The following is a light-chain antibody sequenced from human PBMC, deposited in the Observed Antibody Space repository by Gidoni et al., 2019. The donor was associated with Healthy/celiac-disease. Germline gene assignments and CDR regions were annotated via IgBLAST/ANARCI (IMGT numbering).Light chain of an antibody. CDR3: QQSYSTPLMYT. J-gene: IGKJ2*01. CDR1: QSISSY. Sequence: DIQMTQSPSSLSASVGDRVTIPCRASQSISSYLNWYQQKPGKAPKLLIYAASSLQSGVPSRFSGSGSGTDFTLTISSLQPEDFATYYCQQSYSTPLMYTFGQGTKLEIK. CDR2: AAS. V-gene: IGKV1-39*01.